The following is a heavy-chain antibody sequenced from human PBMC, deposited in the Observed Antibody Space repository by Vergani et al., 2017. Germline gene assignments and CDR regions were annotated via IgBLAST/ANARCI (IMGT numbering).Heavy chain of an antibody. CDR1: GGSISSGDYY. CDR3: ARARYYYDSSGYQTYYFDY. V-gene: IGHV4-30-4*01. CDR2: IYYSGST. J-gene: IGHJ4*02. D-gene: IGHD3-22*01. Sequence: QVQLQESGPGLVKPSQTLSLTCTVSGGSISSGDYYWSWIRQPPGKGLEWIGYIYYSGSTYYNPSLKSRVTISVDTSKNQFSLKLSSVTAADTAVYYCARARYYYDSSGYQTYYFDYWAREPWSPSPQ.